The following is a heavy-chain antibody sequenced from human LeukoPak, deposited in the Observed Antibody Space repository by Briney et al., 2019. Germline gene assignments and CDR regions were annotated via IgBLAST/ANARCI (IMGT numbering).Heavy chain of an antibody. D-gene: IGHD6-19*01. J-gene: IGHJ5*02. CDR3: AKDRYIGGWYEGTYAS. V-gene: IGHV3-23*01. Sequence: QPGGTLRLSCAASGFTFNNYAMTWIRQAPGKGLEWVSSISGSGGTTHYADSVKDRFTISRDNSKNTLYLQMNSLRVDDTAVYYCAKDRYIGGWYEGTYASWGQGTLVTVSS. CDR2: ISGSGGTT. CDR1: GFTFNNYA.